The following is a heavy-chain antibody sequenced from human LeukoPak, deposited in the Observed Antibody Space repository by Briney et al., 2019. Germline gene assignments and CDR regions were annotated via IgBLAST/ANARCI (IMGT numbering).Heavy chain of an antibody. D-gene: IGHD2-15*01. J-gene: IGHJ4*02. V-gene: IGHV3-43*01. Sequence: GGSLRLSCAASGFTFDDYTMHWVRQAPGKGLEWVSLISWDGGSTYYADSVKGRFTISRDNSKNSLYLQMNSLRTEDTALYYCATLAAPYPLGGFDYWGQGTLVTVSS. CDR2: ISWDGGST. CDR3: ATLAAPYPLGGFDY. CDR1: GFTFDDYT.